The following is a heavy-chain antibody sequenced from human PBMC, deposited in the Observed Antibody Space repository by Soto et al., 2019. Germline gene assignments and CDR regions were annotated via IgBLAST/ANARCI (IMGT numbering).Heavy chain of an antibody. J-gene: IGHJ6*02. CDR1: GGSFSGYY. CDR3: ARSGGYCSSTSCYMGYYYYGMDV. CDR2: INHSGST. D-gene: IGHD2-2*02. Sequence: SETLSLTCAVYGGSFSGYYWSWIRQPPGKGLEWIGEINHSGSTNYNPSLKSRVTISVDTSKNQFSLKLSSVTAADTAVYYCARSGGYCSSTSCYMGYYYYGMDVWGQGTTVTVSS. V-gene: IGHV4-34*01.